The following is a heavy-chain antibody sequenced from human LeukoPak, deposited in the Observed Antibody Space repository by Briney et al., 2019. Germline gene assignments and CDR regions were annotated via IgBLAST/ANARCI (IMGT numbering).Heavy chain of an antibody. J-gene: IGHJ4*02. CDR1: GFTFRSYA. Sequence: GGSLRLSCAASGFTFRSYAMHWVRQAPGKGLEWVAVISYDGSNKYHADSVKGRFTISRDNSKNTLYLQMNSLRPEDTAVYYCAKDWAYSSGWYYFDYWGQGTLVTVSS. D-gene: IGHD6-19*01. V-gene: IGHV3-30*04. CDR3: AKDWAYSSGWYYFDY. CDR2: ISYDGSNK.